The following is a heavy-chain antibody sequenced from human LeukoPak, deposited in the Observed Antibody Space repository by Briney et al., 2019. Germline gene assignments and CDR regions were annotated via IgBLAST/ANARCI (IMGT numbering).Heavy chain of an antibody. CDR3: ARVGGVGATPLWYYYYYMDV. CDR1: GGSFSGYY. D-gene: IGHD1-26*01. J-gene: IGHJ6*03. CDR2: INHSGST. V-gene: IGHV4-34*01. Sequence: SETLSLTCAVYGGSFSGYYWSWIRQPPGKGLEWTGEINHSGSTNYNPSLKSRVTISVDTSKNQFSLKLSSVTAADTAVYYCARVGGVGATPLWYYYYYMDVWGKGTTVTVSS.